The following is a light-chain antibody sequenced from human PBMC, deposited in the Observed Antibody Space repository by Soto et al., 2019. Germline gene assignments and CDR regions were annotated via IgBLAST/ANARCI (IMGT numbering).Light chain of an antibody. J-gene: IGLJ2*01. CDR2: EVS. CDR3: SSYTTGSSVG. CDR1: SSDVGAYGY. Sequence: QCALTQPASVSGSPGQSITISCTGTSSDVGAYGYVSWYQQHPGKAPKLMIYEVSYRPSGVSNRFSGSTSGNAASLTISGLQAEDDADYYFSSYTTGSSVGFGGGTQLTVL. V-gene: IGLV2-14*01.